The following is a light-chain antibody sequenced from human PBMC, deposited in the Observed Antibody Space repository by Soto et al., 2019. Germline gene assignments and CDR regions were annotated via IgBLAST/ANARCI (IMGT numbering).Light chain of an antibody. Sequence: DIQMTQSPSSLSASVGDRVTITCRASQSISSYLNWYQQKPGKAPKLLIYAASTWDTGIPSRFSGSGSGTDFTLTISSLQSEDFATYYCQQCYSTLYTFGQGTKLEIK. CDR1: QSISSY. CDR3: QQCYSTLYT. CDR2: AAS. V-gene: IGKV1-39*01. J-gene: IGKJ2*01.